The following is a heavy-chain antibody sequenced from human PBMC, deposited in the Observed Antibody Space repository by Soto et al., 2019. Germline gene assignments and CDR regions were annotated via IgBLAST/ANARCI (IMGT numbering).Heavy chain of an antibody. CDR2: INPNSGGT. CDR3: ARDLRFLEWSRHGMDV. D-gene: IGHD3-3*01. Sequence: ASVKVCCKASGYSFINYYMHWVRQAPGQGLEWMGWINPNSGGTNYAQKFQGRVTMTRDTSISTAYMELSRLRSDDTAVYYCARDLRFLEWSRHGMDVWGQGTTVTVSS. V-gene: IGHV1-2*02. CDR1: GYSFINYY. J-gene: IGHJ6*02.